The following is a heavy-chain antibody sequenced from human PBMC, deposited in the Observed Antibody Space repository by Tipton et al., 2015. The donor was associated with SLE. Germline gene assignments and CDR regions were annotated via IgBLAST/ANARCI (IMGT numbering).Heavy chain of an antibody. Sequence: SLRLSCTASGFSFSWFAMQWVRQAPGKGLEYVSSISGDGGTTSYANSVKGRFTIYRGNSNNRLYLQMGSVRAEDMAVYYCARVTTGTLDYWGQGTLVTVSS. D-gene: IGHD1-1*01. J-gene: IGHJ4*02. CDR3: ARVTTGTLDY. CDR2: ISGDGGTT. CDR1: GFSFSWFA. V-gene: IGHV3-64*01.